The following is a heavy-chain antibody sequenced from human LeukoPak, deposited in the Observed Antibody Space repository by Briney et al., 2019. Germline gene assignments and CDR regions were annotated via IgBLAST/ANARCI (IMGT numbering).Heavy chain of an antibody. D-gene: IGHD2-2*01. CDR2: FDPEDGET. J-gene: IGHJ4*02. Sequence: GASVKVSCKASGYTFTGFYMHWVRQAPGKGLEWMGGFDPEDGETIYAQKFQGRVTMTEDTSTDTAYMELSSLRSEDTAVYYCATVEVFRQYQLPFDYWGQGTLVTVSS. CDR3: ATVEVFRQYQLPFDY. CDR1: GYTFTGFY. V-gene: IGHV1-24*01.